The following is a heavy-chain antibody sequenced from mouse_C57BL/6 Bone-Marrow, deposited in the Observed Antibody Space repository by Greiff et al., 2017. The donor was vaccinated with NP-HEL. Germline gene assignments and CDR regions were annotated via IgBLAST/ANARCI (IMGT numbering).Heavy chain of an antibody. CDR2: ISGGGGNT. V-gene: IGHV5-9*01. J-gene: IGHJ2*01. CDR1: GFTFSSYT. Sequence: EVQLVESGGGLVKPGGSLKLSCAASGFTFSSYTMSWVRQTPEKRLEWVATISGGGGNTYYPDSVKGRFTISRDNAKNTLYLQMSSLRSEDTALYYCARREKLGRGFDYWGQGTTLTVSS. D-gene: IGHD4-1*01. CDR3: ARREKLGRGFDY.